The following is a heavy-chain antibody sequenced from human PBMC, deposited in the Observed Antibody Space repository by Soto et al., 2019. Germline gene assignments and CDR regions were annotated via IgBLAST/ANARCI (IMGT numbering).Heavy chain of an antibody. CDR3: ARTQQQPMYYFDY. CDR2: ISSSSSYT. V-gene: IGHV3-11*03. CDR1: GFTFSDYY. Sequence: LRLSCAASGFTFSDYYMSWIRQAPGKGLEWVSYISSSSSYTNYADSVKGRFTISRDNAKNSLYLQMNSLRAEDTAVYYCARTQQQPMYYFDYWGQGPLVTVSS. D-gene: IGHD6-13*01. J-gene: IGHJ4*02.